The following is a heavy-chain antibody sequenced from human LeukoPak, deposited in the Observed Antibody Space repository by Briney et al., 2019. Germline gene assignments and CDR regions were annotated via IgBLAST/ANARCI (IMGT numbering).Heavy chain of an antibody. CDR1: GFTFSTYN. V-gene: IGHV3-21*06. CDR3: ARGHYDILTASYKWTPDY. D-gene: IGHD3-9*01. Sequence: GGSLRLSCAASGFTFSTYNMNWVRQAPGKGLEWVSSITPSGTYTYYADSVKGRFTTSRDNAKNSLSLQLSSLRAEDTAVYYCARGHYDILTASYKWTPDYWGQGILVTVSS. J-gene: IGHJ4*02. CDR2: ITPSGTYT.